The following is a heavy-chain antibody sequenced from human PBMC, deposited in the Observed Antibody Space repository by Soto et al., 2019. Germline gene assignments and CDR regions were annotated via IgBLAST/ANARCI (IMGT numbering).Heavy chain of an antibody. Sequence: IXYSSYWRKRERKAPGKGLGWVSRTNSDGSDTTYADSVKGRFTISRDNAKNTLYLQMNSLRAEDTAVYYCARDRGWSLFDYWGQGTLVTVSS. D-gene: IGHD6-19*01. CDR3: ARDRGWSLFDY. CDR1: IXYSSYW. CDR2: TNSDGSDT. J-gene: IGHJ4*02. V-gene: IGHV3-74*01.